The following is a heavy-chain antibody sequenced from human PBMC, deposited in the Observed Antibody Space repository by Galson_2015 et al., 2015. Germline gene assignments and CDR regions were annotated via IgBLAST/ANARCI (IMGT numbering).Heavy chain of an antibody. Sequence: SLRLSCAASGFTFDDYAMHWVRQAPGKGLEWVSGISWNSGSIGYADSVKGRFTISRDNAKNSLYLQMNSLRAEDTALYYCAKDIHITYYYMDVWGKGTTVTVSS. J-gene: IGHJ6*03. V-gene: IGHV3-9*01. D-gene: IGHD1-20*01. CDR1: GFTFDDYA. CDR3: AKDIHITYYYMDV. CDR2: ISWNSGSI.